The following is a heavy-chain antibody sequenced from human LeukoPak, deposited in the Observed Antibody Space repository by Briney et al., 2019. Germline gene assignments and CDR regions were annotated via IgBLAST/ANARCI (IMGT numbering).Heavy chain of an antibody. J-gene: IGHJ5*02. D-gene: IGHD6-13*01. CDR3: ARHVARIAAAGTVWWFDP. CDR2: IYYSGST. V-gene: IGHV4-59*08. Sequence: EPGGSLRLSCAASGFTFSSYWMSWVRQAPGKGLEWIGYIYYSGSTNYNPSLKSRVTISVDTSKNQFSLKLSSVTAADTAVYYCARHVARIAAAGTVWWFDPWGQGTLVTVSS. CDR1: GFTFSSYW.